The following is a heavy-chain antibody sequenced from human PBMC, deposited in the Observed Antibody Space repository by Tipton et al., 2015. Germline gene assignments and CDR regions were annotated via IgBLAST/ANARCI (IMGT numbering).Heavy chain of an antibody. D-gene: IGHD2-2*01. CDR3: ARQHCYSTTCYAEFYYFDY. Sequence: TLSLTCTVSGGSISSSSYYWAWIRQPPGKGLEWIGSLYFSGTTYYNPSLKSRVTISIDRFKNQFSLKLSSVTAADTAVYYCARQHCYSTTCYAEFYYFDYWGQGSLVTVSS. CDR1: GGSISSSSYY. CDR2: LYFSGTT. V-gene: IGHV4-39*01. J-gene: IGHJ4*02.